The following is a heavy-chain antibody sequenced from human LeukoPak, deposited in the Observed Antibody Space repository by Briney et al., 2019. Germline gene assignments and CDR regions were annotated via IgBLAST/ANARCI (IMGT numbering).Heavy chain of an antibody. D-gene: IGHD1-26*01. Sequence: SETLSLTCTVSGGSISSSYYWGWIRPPPGKGLEWIGSIYNSGNTYYNPSLKSRVTISVDTSKSQFSLKMNSVTAADTAVYYCARHATAYSFAYWGQGNLVTVSS. CDR1: GGSISSSYY. J-gene: IGHJ4*02. CDR3: ARHATAYSFAY. CDR2: IYNSGNT. V-gene: IGHV4-39*01.